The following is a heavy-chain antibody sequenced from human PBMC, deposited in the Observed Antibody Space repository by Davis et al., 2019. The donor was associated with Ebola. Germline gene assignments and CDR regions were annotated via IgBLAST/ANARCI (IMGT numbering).Heavy chain of an antibody. V-gene: IGHV3-21*01. Sequence: PGGSLRLSCAASGFTFRSYSMSWVRQAPGKGLEWVSSITTSTYIYYADSVRGRFTISRDNAKNSLYLQMDSLRAEDTAVYYCSRDQYSGSSAGGYWGQGTLVTVSS. CDR3: SRDQYSGSSAGGY. D-gene: IGHD6-6*01. CDR2: ITTSTYI. J-gene: IGHJ4*02. CDR1: GFTFRSYS.